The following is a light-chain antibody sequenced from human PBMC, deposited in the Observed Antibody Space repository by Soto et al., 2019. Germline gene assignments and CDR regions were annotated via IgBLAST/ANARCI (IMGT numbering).Light chain of an antibody. CDR3: QQYENIPT. Sequence: DIQLTQSPSSLSASVGDRVTITCQASQNINNYLNWYKQKPGRAPKLLIYDASNLEAGVPSRFRGSGSGTDFTFTIRRLKPEDIATYYCQQYENIPTFGQGTRREIK. CDR2: DAS. CDR1: QNINNY. J-gene: IGKJ5*01. V-gene: IGKV1-33*01.